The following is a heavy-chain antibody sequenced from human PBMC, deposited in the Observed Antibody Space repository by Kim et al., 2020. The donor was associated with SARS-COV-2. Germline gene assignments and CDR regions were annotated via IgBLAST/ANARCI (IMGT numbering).Heavy chain of an antibody. CDR1: GFTFSSYA. CDR2: ISYDGNNK. D-gene: IGHD2-21*02. CDR3: ARGAPTAYCGGDCDYGLDV. J-gene: IGHJ6*02. Sequence: GGSLRLSCAASGFTFSSYAMHWVRQAPGKGLEWVAVISYDGNNKYYADSVQGRFTISRDNSRSTLYLQMNSLRAEDTAIHYCARGAPTAYCGGDCDYGLDVWGQGTTVTVSS. V-gene: IGHV3-30-3*01.